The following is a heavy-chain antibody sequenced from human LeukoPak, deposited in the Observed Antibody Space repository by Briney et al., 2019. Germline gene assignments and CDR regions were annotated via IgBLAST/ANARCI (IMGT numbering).Heavy chain of an antibody. CDR3: ARDLTYYDSSGSNAFDI. CDR1: GFTFSSYA. J-gene: IGHJ3*02. V-gene: IGHV3-30*04. CDR2: ISYDGSNK. D-gene: IGHD3-22*01. Sequence: GGSLRLSCAASGFTFSSYAMHWVRQAPGKGLGWVAVISYDGSNKYYADSVKGRFTISRDNSKNTLYLQMNSLRAEDTAVYYCARDLTYYDSSGSNAFDIWGQGTMVTVSS.